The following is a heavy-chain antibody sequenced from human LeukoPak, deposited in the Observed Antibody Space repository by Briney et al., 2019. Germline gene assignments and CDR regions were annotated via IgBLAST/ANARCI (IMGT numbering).Heavy chain of an antibody. CDR2: INHSGST. CDR3: AMTTVTDDAFDI. D-gene: IGHD4-17*01. Sequence: PSETLSLTCTVSGGSISGYYWSWIRQPPGKGLEWIGEINHSGSTNYNPSLKSRVTISVDTSKNQFSLKLSSVTAADTAVYYCAMTTVTDDAFDIWGQGTMVTVSS. V-gene: IGHV4-34*01. CDR1: GGSISGYY. J-gene: IGHJ3*02.